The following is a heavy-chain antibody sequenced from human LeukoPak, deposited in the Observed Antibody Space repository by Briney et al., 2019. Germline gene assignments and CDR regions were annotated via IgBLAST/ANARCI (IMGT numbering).Heavy chain of an antibody. J-gene: IGHJ4*02. CDR3: ARGLGIAVAGLSYYFDY. Sequence: GESLKISCKGSGYSFTSYWIGWVRQMPGKGLEWMGITYPGDSDTRYSPSFQGQVTISADKSISTAYLQWSSLKASDTAMYYCARGLGIAVAGLSYYFDYWGQGTLVTVSS. D-gene: IGHD6-19*01. V-gene: IGHV5-51*01. CDR1: GYSFTSYW. CDR2: TYPGDSDT.